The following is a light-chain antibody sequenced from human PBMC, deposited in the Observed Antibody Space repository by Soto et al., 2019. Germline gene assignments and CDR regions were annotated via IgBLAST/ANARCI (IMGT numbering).Light chain of an antibody. CDR1: QSVSSSY. CDR2: GAF. J-gene: IGKJ4*01. V-gene: IGKV3-20*01. CDR3: QQYGNSPR. Sequence: ETVLTQSPGTLSLSPGERATLSCRASQSVSSSYLAWYQQKPGQAPRLLIYGAFSRATGIPDRFSGSGSGTDFTLTISRLEPEDFAVYYCQQYGNSPRFGGGTKVEIK.